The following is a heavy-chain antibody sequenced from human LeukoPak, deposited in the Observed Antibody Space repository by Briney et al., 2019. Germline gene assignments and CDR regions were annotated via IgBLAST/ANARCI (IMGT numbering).Heavy chain of an antibody. CDR3: ARENVYYGSGSYYRTNWFDP. D-gene: IGHD3-10*01. CDR1: GFTFSSYS. J-gene: IGHJ5*02. V-gene: IGHV3-48*01. CDR2: ISSSSSTI. Sequence: GGSLRLSCAASGFTFSSYSMNWVRQAPGKGLEWVSYISSSSSTIYYADSVKGRFTISRDNAKNSLYLQMNSLRAEDTAEYYCARENVYYGSGSYYRTNWFDPWGQGTLVTVSS.